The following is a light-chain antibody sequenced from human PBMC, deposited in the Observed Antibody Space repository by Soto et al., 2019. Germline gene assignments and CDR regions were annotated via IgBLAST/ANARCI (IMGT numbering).Light chain of an antibody. Sequence: EILLTQSPDTLSVSLGERATLSCRASQSVGTHLAWYQQKPGQAPRLLIFDASKRTTGTPDRFSGSGSGTEFTLTISGLPSDDLAVYYCQQKSEWRTFGQGTKGDI. CDR2: DAS. CDR1: QSVGTH. CDR3: QQKSEWRT. V-gene: IGKV3-15*01. J-gene: IGKJ1*01.